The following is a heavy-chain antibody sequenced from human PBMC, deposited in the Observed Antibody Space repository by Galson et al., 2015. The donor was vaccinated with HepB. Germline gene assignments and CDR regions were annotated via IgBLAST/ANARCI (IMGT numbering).Heavy chain of an antibody. CDR2: IYPGDSDT. V-gene: IGHV5-51*01. Sequence: QSGAEVKKPGESLKISCKGSGYSFTSYWIDWVRQMPGKGLEWMGIIYPGDSDTRYSPSFQGQVTISADKSISTAYLQWSSLKASDTAMYYCARNSIVVVPAASFDYWGQGTLVTVSS. J-gene: IGHJ4*02. D-gene: IGHD2-2*01. CDR1: GYSFTSYW. CDR3: ARNSIVVVPAASFDY.